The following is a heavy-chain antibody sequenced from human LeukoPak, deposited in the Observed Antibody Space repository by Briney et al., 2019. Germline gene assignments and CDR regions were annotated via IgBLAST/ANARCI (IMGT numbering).Heavy chain of an antibody. CDR3: ARKTIVGATRYFDY. V-gene: IGHV5-51*01. CDR2: IYPGDSDT. D-gene: IGHD1-26*01. Sequence: GGSLEISCKGSGYSFTSYWIGWGRPMPGKGLEWMGIIYPGDSDTRYSPSFQGQVTISADKSISTAYLQWSSLKASDTAMYYCARKTIVGATRYFDYWGQGTLVTVSS. CDR1: GYSFTSYW. J-gene: IGHJ4*02.